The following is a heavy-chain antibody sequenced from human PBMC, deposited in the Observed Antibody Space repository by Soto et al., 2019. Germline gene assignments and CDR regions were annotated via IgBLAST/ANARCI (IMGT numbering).Heavy chain of an antibody. V-gene: IGHV3-53*04. Sequence: AGGSLRLSCAASGFTVSSNYMSWVRQAPGKGLEWVSVIYSGGSTYYADSVKGRFTISRHNSKNTLYLQMNSLRAEDTAVYYCARTYYDILTGYYSALSGAFDIWGQGTMVTVSS. CDR1: GFTVSSNY. D-gene: IGHD3-9*01. CDR2: IYSGGST. J-gene: IGHJ3*02. CDR3: ARTYYDILTGYYSALSGAFDI.